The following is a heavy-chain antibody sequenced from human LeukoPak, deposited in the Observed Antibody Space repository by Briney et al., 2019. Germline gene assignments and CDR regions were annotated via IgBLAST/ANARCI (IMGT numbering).Heavy chain of an antibody. CDR2: ISSSSSYT. CDR3: ARAIVGAILPNYYFDY. D-gene: IGHD1-26*01. V-gene: IGHV3-11*03. J-gene: IGHJ4*02. CDR1: GFTFSDYY. Sequence: PGGSLRLSCAASGFTFSDYYMSWIRQAPGKGLEWVSYISSSSSYTNYADSVKGRFTISRDNAKNSLYLQMNSLRAEDTAVYYCARAIVGAILPNYYFDYWGQGTLVTVSS.